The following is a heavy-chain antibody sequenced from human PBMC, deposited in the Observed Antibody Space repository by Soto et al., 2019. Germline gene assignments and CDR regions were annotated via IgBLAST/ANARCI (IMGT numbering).Heavy chain of an antibody. CDR1: GGSISSGGYS. Sequence: TLSLTCAVSGGSISSGGYSWSWIRQPPGKGLEWIGYIYHSGSTYYNPSLKSRVTISVDRSKNQFSLKLSSVTAADTAVYYCARTVLEWLFNWFDPWGQGTLVTVSS. V-gene: IGHV4-30-2*01. D-gene: IGHD3-3*01. CDR2: IYHSGST. J-gene: IGHJ5*02. CDR3: ARTVLEWLFNWFDP.